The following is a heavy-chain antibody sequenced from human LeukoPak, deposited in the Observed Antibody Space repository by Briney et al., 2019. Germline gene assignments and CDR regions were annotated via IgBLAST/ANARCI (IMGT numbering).Heavy chain of an antibody. D-gene: IGHD2-15*01. V-gene: IGHV3-33*01. CDR2: IWYDGSNK. J-gene: IGHJ5*02. CDR3: ARDGGGCSGGSCYSWFDP. Sequence: GGSLRPSCAASGFTFSSYGMHWVRQAPGKGLEWVAVIWYDGSNKYYADSVKGRFTISRDNSKNTLYLQMNSLRAEDTAVFYCARDGGGCSGGSCYSWFDPWGQGTLVTVSS. CDR1: GFTFSSYG.